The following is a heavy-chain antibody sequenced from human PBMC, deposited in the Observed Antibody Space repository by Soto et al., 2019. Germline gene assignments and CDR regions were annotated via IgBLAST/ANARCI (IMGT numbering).Heavy chain of an antibody. Sequence: PGQSLKISCKGSGYSFTSYWIGWVRQMPGKGLEWMGIIYPGDSDTRYSPSFQGQVTISADKSISTAYLQWSSLKASDTAMYYCARGPASSGNWFDPWGQGTLVTVSS. CDR1: GYSFTSYW. J-gene: IGHJ5*02. V-gene: IGHV5-51*01. CDR3: ARGPASSGNWFDP. CDR2: IYPGDSDT. D-gene: IGHD6-19*01.